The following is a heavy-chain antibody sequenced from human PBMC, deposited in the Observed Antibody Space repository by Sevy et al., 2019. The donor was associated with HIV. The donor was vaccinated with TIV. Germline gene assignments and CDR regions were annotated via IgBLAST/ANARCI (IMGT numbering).Heavy chain of an antibody. Sequence: GGSLRLSCAASGFTFSIYGMHWVRQAPGKGLEWVALIWYDGNYKYYADSVKGRSTISRDTSRSTLYREMNSVRAEDTAVYYCAAGAPVDPAVVCNLDHWGQGALVTVSS. CDR1: GFTFSIYG. CDR3: AAGAPVDPAVVCNLDH. J-gene: IGHJ4*02. CDR2: IWYDGNYK. D-gene: IGHD5-18*01. V-gene: IGHV3-33*01.